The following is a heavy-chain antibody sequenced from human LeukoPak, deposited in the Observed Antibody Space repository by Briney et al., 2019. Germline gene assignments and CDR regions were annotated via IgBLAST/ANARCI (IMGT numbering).Heavy chain of an antibody. Sequence: SGGSLRLSCVASGLSVSSNYMSWVRQAPGKGLEWGSVIYRDGSSYYAESVKGRFTISRDNSKNTLYIQMNTVSAEDKAVYYCARSFYDILIGYYQYFDYWGQGTLVTVSS. CDR2: IYRDGSS. J-gene: IGHJ4*02. CDR1: GLSVSSNY. CDR3: ARSFYDILIGYYQYFDY. V-gene: IGHV3-66*01. D-gene: IGHD3-9*01.